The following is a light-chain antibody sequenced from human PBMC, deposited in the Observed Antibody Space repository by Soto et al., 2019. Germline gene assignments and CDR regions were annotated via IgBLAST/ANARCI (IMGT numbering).Light chain of an antibody. Sequence: IQLTQSPSSLSAYVGDRVTITCRASQGISSYLAWYQQKPGKAPKLLISAASTLQSEVPSRFSGSGSGTDFTLTISSLQPEDFATYYCQHLNDYPITFGQGTRLEIK. V-gene: IGKV1-9*01. CDR2: AAS. J-gene: IGKJ5*01. CDR1: QGISSY. CDR3: QHLNDYPIT.